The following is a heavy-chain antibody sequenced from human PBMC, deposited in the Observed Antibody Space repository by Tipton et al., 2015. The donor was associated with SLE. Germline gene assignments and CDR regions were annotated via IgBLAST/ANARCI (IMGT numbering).Heavy chain of an antibody. D-gene: IGHD1-7*01. V-gene: IGHV3-64*02. Sequence: GSLRLSCAASGFIFNSHVMHWVRQAPGKGLEYVSAISSNGGDTYYADSVKGRFTLSRDNFKSTLYLQMGSLRVEDMAVYYCAREGITGTDVGAFDIWGQGTMVIVSS. J-gene: IGHJ3*02. CDR1: GFIFNSHV. CDR3: AREGITGTDVGAFDI. CDR2: ISSNGGDT.